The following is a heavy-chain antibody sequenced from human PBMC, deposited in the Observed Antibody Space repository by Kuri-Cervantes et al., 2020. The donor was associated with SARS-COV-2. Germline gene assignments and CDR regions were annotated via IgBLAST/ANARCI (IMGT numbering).Heavy chain of an antibody. CDR1: GFTFSSYS. D-gene: IGHD3-9*01. J-gene: IGHJ4*02. CDR2: ISSSSSYI. CDR3: ARVRRYFDWSPDY. Sequence: GESLKISCAASGFTFSSYSMNWVRQAPGKGLEWVSSISSSSSYIYYADSVKGRFTISRDNAKNSLYLQMNGLRAEDTAVYYCARVRRYFDWSPDYWGQGTLVTVSS. V-gene: IGHV3-21*01.